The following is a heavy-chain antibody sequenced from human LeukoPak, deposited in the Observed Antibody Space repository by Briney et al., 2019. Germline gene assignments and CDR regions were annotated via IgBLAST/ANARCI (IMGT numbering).Heavy chain of an antibody. J-gene: IGHJ4*02. CDR2: IYYSGST. Sequence: PSETLSLTCTVSGGSISSYYWSWIRQPPGKGLEWIGYIYYSGSTNYNPSLKSRVTISVDTSKNHFSLKVSSVTAADTAVYYCARSRKNDCSSTSCYTDYWGQGTLVTVSS. V-gene: IGHV4-59*08. CDR3: ARSRKNDCSSTSCYTDY. CDR1: GGSISSYY. D-gene: IGHD2-2*02.